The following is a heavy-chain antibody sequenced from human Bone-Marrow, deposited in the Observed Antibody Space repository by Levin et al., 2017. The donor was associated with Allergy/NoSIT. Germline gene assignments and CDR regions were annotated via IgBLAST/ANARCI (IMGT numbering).Heavy chain of an antibody. J-gene: IGHJ4*02. CDR3: WVASTSFGNY. Sequence: GESLKISCAASGFTFSDYYMSWIRQAPGKGLEWVSYIGGSGSVTYHTDSVKGRFTISRDNAKNSLYLQMNSLRAEDTAVYYCWVASTSFGNYWGQGTLVTVSS. V-gene: IGHV3-11*01. D-gene: IGHD3-3*01. CDR2: IGGSGSVT. CDR1: GFTFSDYY.